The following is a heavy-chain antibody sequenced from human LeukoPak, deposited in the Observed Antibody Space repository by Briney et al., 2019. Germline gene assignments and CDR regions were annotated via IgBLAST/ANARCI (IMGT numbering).Heavy chain of an antibody. V-gene: IGHV3-53*01. CDR3: ARETYSYGMDV. CDR2: IYSGGST. D-gene: IGHD2-21*01. CDR1: GFTVSSNY. Sequence: GGSLRLSCAASGFTVSSNYMSWVRQAPGKGLEWVSVIYSGGSTYYADSVEGRFTISRDNSKNTLYLQMNSLRAEDTAVYYCARETYSYGMDVWGQGTTVTVSS. J-gene: IGHJ6*02.